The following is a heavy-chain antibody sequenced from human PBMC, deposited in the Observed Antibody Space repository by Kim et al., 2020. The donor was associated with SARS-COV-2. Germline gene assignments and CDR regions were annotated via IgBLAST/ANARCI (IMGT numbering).Heavy chain of an antibody. Sequence: SETLSLTCAVYGGSFSGYYWSWIRQPPGKGLEWIGEINHSGSTNYNPSLKSRVTISVDTSKNQFSLKLSSVTAADTAVYYCARGGRRDGYNPRYYYYYGMDVWGQGTTVTVSS. D-gene: IGHD5-12*01. CDR1: GGSFSGYY. J-gene: IGHJ6*02. V-gene: IGHV4-34*01. CDR2: INHSGST. CDR3: ARGGRRDGYNPRYYYYYGMDV.